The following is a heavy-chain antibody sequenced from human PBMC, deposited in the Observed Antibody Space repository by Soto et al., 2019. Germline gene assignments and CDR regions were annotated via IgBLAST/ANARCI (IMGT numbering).Heavy chain of an antibody. CDR1: GGSISSGGYS. Sequence: KASETLSLTCAVSGGSISSGGYSWSWIRQPPGKGLEWIGYIYHSGSTYYNPSLKSRVTISVDRSKNQFSLKLSSVTAADTAVYYCARGFRGSGSYFLGYYYGMDVWGQGTTVTVSS. V-gene: IGHV4-30-2*01. CDR3: ARGFRGSGSYFLGYYYGMDV. J-gene: IGHJ6*02. D-gene: IGHD3-10*01. CDR2: IYHSGST.